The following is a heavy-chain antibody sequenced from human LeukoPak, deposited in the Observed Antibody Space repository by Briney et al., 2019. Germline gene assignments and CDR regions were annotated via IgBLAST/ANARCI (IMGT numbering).Heavy chain of an antibody. D-gene: IGHD2-15*01. J-gene: IGHJ4*02. V-gene: IGHV4-39*01. CDR2: IYYSGST. CDR3: ARRWYYYFDY. Sequence: SETLSLTCTVSGGSISSYYWGWIRQPPGKGLEWIGSIYYSGSTYYNPSLKSRVTISVDTSKNQFSLKLSSVTAADTAVYYCARRWYYYFDYWGQGTLVTVSS. CDR1: GGSISSYY.